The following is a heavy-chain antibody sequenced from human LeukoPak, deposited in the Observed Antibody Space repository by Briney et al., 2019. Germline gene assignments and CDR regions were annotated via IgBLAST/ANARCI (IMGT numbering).Heavy chain of an antibody. CDR3: ARAPGSAASIYYYYYMDV. V-gene: IGHV4-30-2*01. D-gene: IGHD2-2*01. Sequence: SETLSLTCTVSGGSISSGGYYWSWIRQPPGKGLEWIGYIYHSGSTYYNPSLKSRVTISVDTSKNQFSLKLSSVTAADTAVYYCARAPGSAASIYYYYYMDVWGKGTTVTVSS. CDR2: IYHSGST. CDR1: GGSISSGGYY. J-gene: IGHJ6*03.